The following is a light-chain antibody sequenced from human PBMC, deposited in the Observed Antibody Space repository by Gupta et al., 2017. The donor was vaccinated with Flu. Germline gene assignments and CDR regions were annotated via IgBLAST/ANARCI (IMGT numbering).Light chain of an antibody. J-gene: IGKJ1*01. CDR1: QSISSY. CDR3: QQSESTPWT. Sequence: GDRGTSTCRASQSISSYLKWYQQKPGKAPKLLIYAASSLQKGVPSRFSGSGSGTDFTLNISRLQAEDFATYYCQQSESTPWTFGQGTKVEIK. CDR2: AAS. V-gene: IGKV1-39*01.